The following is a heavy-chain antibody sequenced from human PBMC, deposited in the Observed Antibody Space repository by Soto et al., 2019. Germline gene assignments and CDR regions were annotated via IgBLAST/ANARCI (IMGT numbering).Heavy chain of an antibody. CDR1: GGSISSNDW. CDR3: ARVRLLGSGYYGMDV. D-gene: IGHD2-15*01. Sequence: SETLSLTCAVSGGSISSNDWWSWVRQPPGEGLEWIGEIYHSGSTNYNPSLKSRVTISLDKSKNQFSLTLRSVTAADTAVYYCARVRLLGSGYYGMDVWGQGTTVTVSS. J-gene: IGHJ6*02. CDR2: IYHSGST. V-gene: IGHV4-4*02.